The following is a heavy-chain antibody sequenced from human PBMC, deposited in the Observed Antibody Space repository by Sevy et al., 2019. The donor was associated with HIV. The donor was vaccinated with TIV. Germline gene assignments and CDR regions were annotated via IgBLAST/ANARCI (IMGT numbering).Heavy chain of an antibody. CDR2: ISYDGGNK. CDR3: ASEGGATLDY. Sequence: GGSLRLSCAASGFTFSSYAMHWVRQTPGKGLEWVAVISYDGGNKYYADSVKGRFTISRDNSKNTLYLQMNSLRAEDTAVYYCASEGGATLDYLGQGTLVTVSS. CDR1: GFTFSSYA. V-gene: IGHV3-30-3*01. D-gene: IGHD1-26*01. J-gene: IGHJ4*02.